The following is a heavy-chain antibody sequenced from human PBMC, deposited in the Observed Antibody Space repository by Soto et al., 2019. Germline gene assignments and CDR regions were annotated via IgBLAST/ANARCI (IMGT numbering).Heavy chain of an antibody. CDR2: ISTYNGNT. V-gene: IGHV1-18*01. CDR3: ARGPTDYYDNSGDYFLDY. J-gene: IGHJ4*02. CDR1: GYTFTTYG. D-gene: IGHD3-22*01. Sequence: ASVKVSCKASGYTFTTYGMSWVRQAPGQGLDWMGWISTYNGNTKYAERLQGRVTMTTDTTTSTAYMELRSLRSDDTAVCYCARGPTDYYDNSGDYFLDYWGQGTLVTVSS.